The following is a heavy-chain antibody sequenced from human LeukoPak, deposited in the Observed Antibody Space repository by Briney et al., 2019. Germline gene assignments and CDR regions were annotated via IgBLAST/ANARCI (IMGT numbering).Heavy chain of an antibody. Sequence: ASVKVSCKASGGAFSSYAISWVRQAPGQGLEWMGGIIPIFGTANYVQKFQGRVTITADEATSTAYMELSSLRSEDTAVYYCARSDCSSTSCYSGASYYYYGMDVWGQGTTVTVSS. CDR1: GGAFSSYA. CDR3: ARSDCSSTSCYSGASYYYYGMDV. J-gene: IGHJ6*02. V-gene: IGHV1-69*13. CDR2: IIPIFGTA. D-gene: IGHD2-2*02.